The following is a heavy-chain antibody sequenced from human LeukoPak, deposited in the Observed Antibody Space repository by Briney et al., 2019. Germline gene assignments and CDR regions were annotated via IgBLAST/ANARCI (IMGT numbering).Heavy chain of an antibody. Sequence: ASVKVSCKASGYTFTSYDINWVRQATGQGLEWMGWINPNSGGTNYAQKFQGRVTMTRDTSISTAYMELSRLRSDDTAVYYCARLVDIVVVPAAIDSDYWXXGTLVTVSS. D-gene: IGHD2-2*02. CDR2: INPNSGGT. CDR3: ARLVDIVVVPAAIDSDY. V-gene: IGHV1-2*02. CDR1: GYTFTSYD. J-gene: IGHJ4*02.